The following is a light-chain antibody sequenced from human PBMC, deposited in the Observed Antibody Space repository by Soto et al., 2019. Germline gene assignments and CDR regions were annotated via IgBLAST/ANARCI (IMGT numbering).Light chain of an antibody. J-gene: IGKJ1*01. CDR1: QDIRNE. CDR3: LQDRSYPRT. Sequence: AIQMTQSPSSLSASVGDRVTITCRASQDIRNELGWYQQRPGKAPKALIYGTSNLQSGVPSRFSGSGFGPDFTLTISSLQPEDFATYYCLQDRSYPRTFGQGTKVESK. V-gene: IGKV1-6*01. CDR2: GTS.